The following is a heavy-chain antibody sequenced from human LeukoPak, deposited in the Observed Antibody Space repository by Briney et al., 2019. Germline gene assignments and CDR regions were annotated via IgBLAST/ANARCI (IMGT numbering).Heavy chain of an antibody. CDR1: GGSFSGYY. CDR3: ARVLEGSSGQHWYFDL. CDR2: INHSGST. V-gene: IGHV4-34*01. Sequence: SETLSLTCAVYGGSFSGYYWSCIRQPPGKGLEWIGEINHSGSTNYNPSLKSRVTISVDTSKNQFSLRLSSVTAADTAVYYCARVLEGSSGQHWYFDLWGRGTLVTVSS. J-gene: IGHJ2*01. D-gene: IGHD6-19*01.